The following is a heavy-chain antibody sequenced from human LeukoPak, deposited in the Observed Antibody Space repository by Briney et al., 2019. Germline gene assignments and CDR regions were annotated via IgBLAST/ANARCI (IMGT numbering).Heavy chain of an antibody. V-gene: IGHV1-2*02. D-gene: IGHD5-12*01. Sequence: ASVKLSCKASGYTFTGYYMHWVRQAPGQGLEWMGWINPNSGGTNYAQKFQGRVTMTRDTSISTAYMELSRLRSDDTAVYYCARVIYQFSQPDYWGQGTLVTVSS. J-gene: IGHJ4*02. CDR3: ARVIYQFSQPDY. CDR1: GYTFTGYY. CDR2: INPNSGGT.